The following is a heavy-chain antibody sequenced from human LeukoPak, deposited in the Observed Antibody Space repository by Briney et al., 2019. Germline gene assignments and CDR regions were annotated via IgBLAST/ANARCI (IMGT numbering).Heavy chain of an antibody. Sequence: GGSLRLSCAASGFTFTNYSMNWVRQTPGKGLEWVSSISSSSTYKYYADSVKGRFTISRDNARNSLYLQMNSLRAEDTAVYYCARETMVRGDGRAFDIWGQGTMVTVSS. V-gene: IGHV3-21*01. CDR3: ARETMVRGDGRAFDI. D-gene: IGHD3-10*01. CDR1: GFTFTNYS. J-gene: IGHJ3*02. CDR2: ISSSSTYK.